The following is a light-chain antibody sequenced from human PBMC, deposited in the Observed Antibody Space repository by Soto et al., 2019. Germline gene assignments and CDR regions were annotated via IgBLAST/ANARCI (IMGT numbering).Light chain of an antibody. CDR2: GAS. J-gene: IGKJ4*01. V-gene: IGKV3-15*01. Sequence: EIVMTQSPATLSVSPGERATFSCRASLSVSSDLAWYQQNPGQAPRLLIYGASTRATGIPARFSGSGSGTEFTLTISSLQSADFAVYYCQQHSNWPLTFGRGTKVDIK. CDR3: QQHSNWPLT. CDR1: LSVSSD.